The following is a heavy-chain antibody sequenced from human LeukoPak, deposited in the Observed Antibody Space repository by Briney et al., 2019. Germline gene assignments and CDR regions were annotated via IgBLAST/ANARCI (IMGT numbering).Heavy chain of an antibody. J-gene: IGHJ4*02. CDR3: VRDRGTYRPIDC. Sequence: GGSLRLSFAASAFSLNAYNMNWVRQAPGKGLEWVSSISYTGTYIYYADSVKGRFTISRDNAQNSLYLQMNSLRAEDTAIYYCVRDRGTYRPIDCWGQGTLVTVSS. CDR2: ISYTGTYI. V-gene: IGHV3-21*04. CDR1: AFSLNAYN. D-gene: IGHD1-26*01.